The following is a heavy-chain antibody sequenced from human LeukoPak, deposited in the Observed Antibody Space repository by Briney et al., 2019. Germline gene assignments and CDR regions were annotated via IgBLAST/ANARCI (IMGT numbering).Heavy chain of an antibody. CDR3: GRDYYGSIDY. V-gene: IGHV3-74*01. D-gene: IGHD3-10*01. CDR2: IKDGERGT. CDR1: GFIFGTYW. Sequence: PGGSLRLSCVGSGFIFGTYWMNWVRLVPGKGLVWVSHIKDGERGTDYADSVKGRFTVSRDNAKNTLYLQMNSLRVEDTGVYYCGRDYYGSIDYWGQGAQVTVSS. J-gene: IGHJ4*02.